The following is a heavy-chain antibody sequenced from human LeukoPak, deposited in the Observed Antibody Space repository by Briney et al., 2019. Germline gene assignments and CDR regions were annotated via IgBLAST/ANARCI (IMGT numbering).Heavy chain of an antibody. J-gene: IGHJ2*01. V-gene: IGHV4-59*08. Sequence: PSETLSLTCTVSGGSIVSYYWSWIRQPPGKGLEWIGYIYYTGSTNYNPSLKSRVTISVDTSKNQFSLKLSSVTAADTAVYYYARYLAAGYFDLWGRGTLVTVSS. D-gene: IGHD6-25*01. CDR3: ARYLAAGYFDL. CDR1: GGSIVSYY. CDR2: IYYTGST.